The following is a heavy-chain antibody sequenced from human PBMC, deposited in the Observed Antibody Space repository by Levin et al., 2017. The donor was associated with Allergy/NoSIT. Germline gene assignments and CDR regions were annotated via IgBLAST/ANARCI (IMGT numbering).Heavy chain of an antibody. Sequence: GGSLRLSCAASGFTFSSYAMHWVRQAPGKGLEWVAVISYDGSNKYYADSVKGRFTISRDNSKNTLYLQMNSLRAEDTAVYYCARSFYGSGSYYNSPYYYYYGMDVWGQGTTVTVSS. J-gene: IGHJ6*02. CDR2: ISYDGSNK. CDR1: GFTFSSYA. V-gene: IGHV3-30-3*01. D-gene: IGHD3-10*01. CDR3: ARSFYGSGSYYNSPYYYYYGMDV.